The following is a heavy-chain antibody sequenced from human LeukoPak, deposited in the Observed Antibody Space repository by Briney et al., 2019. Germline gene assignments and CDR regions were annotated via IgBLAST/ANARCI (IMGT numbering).Heavy chain of an antibody. Sequence: GRSLRLSCAASGFTFSSYAMHWVRQAPGKGLEWVAVISYDGSNKYYADSVKGRFTLSRDNSKNTLYLQMNSLRAEDTAVYYCALLSWGYSYYYCGMDVWGQGTMVTVSS. D-gene: IGHD6-13*01. CDR1: GFTFSSYA. V-gene: IGHV3-30-3*01. CDR3: ALLSWGYSYYYCGMDV. CDR2: ISYDGSNK. J-gene: IGHJ6*02.